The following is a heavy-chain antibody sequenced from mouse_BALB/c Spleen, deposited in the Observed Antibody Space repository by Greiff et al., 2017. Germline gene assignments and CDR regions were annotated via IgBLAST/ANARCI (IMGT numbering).Heavy chain of an antibody. CDR1: GFSLTSYG. CDR2: IWAGGST. CDR3: ARAAYGSPYAMDY. Sequence: QVQLKESGPGLVAPSQSLSITCTVSGFSLTSYGVHWVRQPPGKGLEWLGVIWAGGSTNYNSALMSRLSISKDNSKSQVFLKMNSLQTDDTAMYYCARAAYGSPYAMDYWGQGTSVTVSS. V-gene: IGHV2-9*02. D-gene: IGHD1-1*01. J-gene: IGHJ4*01.